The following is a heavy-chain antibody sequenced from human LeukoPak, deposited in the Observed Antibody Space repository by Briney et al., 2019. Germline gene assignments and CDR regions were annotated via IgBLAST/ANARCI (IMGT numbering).Heavy chain of an antibody. Sequence: ASVTVSCKVSGYTLTELSMHWVRQAPGKGLDWMGGFDPEDGETIYAQKFQGRVTMTEDTSTDTAYMELSSLRSEDTAVYYCATDPSSGRNKEFDYWGQGTLVTVSS. CDR2: FDPEDGET. J-gene: IGHJ4*02. CDR1: GYTLTELS. D-gene: IGHD6-19*01. CDR3: ATDPSSGRNKEFDY. V-gene: IGHV1-24*01.